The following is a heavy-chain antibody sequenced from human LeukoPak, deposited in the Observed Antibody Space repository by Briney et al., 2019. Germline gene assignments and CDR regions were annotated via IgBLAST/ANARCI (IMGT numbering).Heavy chain of an antibody. V-gene: IGHV1-8*01. Sequence: APVKVSCKASGYTFTSYDINWVRQATGQGLEWMGWMNPNSGNTGYAQKFQGRVTMTRNTSISTAYMELSSLRSEDTAVYYCARMITFGGVIVDYWGQGTLVTVSS. CDR3: ARMITFGGVIVDY. CDR1: GYTFTSYD. CDR2: MNPNSGNT. D-gene: IGHD3-16*02. J-gene: IGHJ4*02.